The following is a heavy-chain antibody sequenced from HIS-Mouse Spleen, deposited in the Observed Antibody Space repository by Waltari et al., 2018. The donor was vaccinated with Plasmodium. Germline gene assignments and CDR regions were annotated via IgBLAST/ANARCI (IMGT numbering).Heavy chain of an antibody. V-gene: IGHV4-34*01. CDR3: ARGLRSERYFDY. CDR2: INHSGST. J-gene: IGHJ4*02. Sequence: QVQLQQWGAGLLKPSETLSLTCAVYGGSFSGYYWSWIRQPPGKGLEWIGEINHSGSTNTNPSLKSRVTISVDTSKNQFSLKLSSVTAADTAVYYCARGLRSERYFDYWGQGTLVTVSS. CDR1: GGSFSGYY.